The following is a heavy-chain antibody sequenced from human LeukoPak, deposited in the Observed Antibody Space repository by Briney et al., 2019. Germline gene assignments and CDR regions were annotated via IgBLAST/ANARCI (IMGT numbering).Heavy chain of an antibody. CDR1: GGSFSGYY. CDR2: INHSGVT. J-gene: IGHJ4*02. Sequence: SETLSLTCAVYGGSFSGYYWSWIRQPPGKGLEWIGEINHSGVTNYNPSLKSRVTIYIDTSKNHLSLRLTSVTAADTAIYYCARVPNYGDYETDWGQGALVTVSS. CDR3: ARVPNYGDYETD. V-gene: IGHV4-34*01. D-gene: IGHD4-17*01.